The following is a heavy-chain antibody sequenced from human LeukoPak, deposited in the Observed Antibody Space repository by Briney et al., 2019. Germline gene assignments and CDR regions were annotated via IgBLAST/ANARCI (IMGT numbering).Heavy chain of an antibody. D-gene: IGHD3-10*01. Sequence: GGSLRLSCAVSGFTFSSYGMHWVRQAPGKGLEWVAFIRYDGSNKYYADSVKGRFTISRDNSKNTLYLQMNSLRAEDTAVYYCAKDIRTREYESDYWAREPWSPSPQ. CDR3: AKDIRTREYESDY. CDR2: IRYDGSNK. J-gene: IGHJ4*02. V-gene: IGHV3-30*02. CDR1: GFTFSSYG.